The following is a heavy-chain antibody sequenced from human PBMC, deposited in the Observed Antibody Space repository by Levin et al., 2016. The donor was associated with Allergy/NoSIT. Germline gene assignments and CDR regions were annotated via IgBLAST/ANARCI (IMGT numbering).Heavy chain of an antibody. Sequence: GESLKISCAASGFTFSRYAMNWVRQAPGKGLEWVSSISGSGAGTYYKESVKGRFTISRDNFKNTLYLQMNNLRADDTAVYYCAKGRVGPAKGAYFDHWGQGTLVTVSS. CDR3: AKGRVGPAKGAYFDH. J-gene: IGHJ4*02. CDR1: GFTFSRYA. CDR2: ISGSGAGT. V-gene: IGHV3-23*01. D-gene: IGHD2-2*01.